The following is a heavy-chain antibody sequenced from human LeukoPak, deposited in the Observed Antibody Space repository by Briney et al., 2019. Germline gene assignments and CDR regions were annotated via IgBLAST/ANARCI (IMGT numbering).Heavy chain of an antibody. CDR1: GFTFRNYA. V-gene: IGHV3-23*01. Sequence: GGSLRLSCAASGFTFRNYAMSWVRQAPGKGLQWVSGISGSGDSAYYADSVKGRFTISRDNSKNTLYLRLNSLRVEDTAIYYCAKDGASYTSSHTFWGQGTLVTVSS. CDR3: AKDGASYTSSHTF. CDR2: ISGSGDSA. J-gene: IGHJ4*02. D-gene: IGHD6-13*01.